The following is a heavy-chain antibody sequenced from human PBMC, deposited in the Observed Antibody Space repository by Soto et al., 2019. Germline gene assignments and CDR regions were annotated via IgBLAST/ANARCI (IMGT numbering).Heavy chain of an antibody. CDR2: IFHDGTA. Sequence: SDTLSLTCAVSGVSLTSCNWWTWVRQSPQRGLEYIGEIFHDGTANYYPSFERRVAMSVDTSRNQFSLKLTSVTAADTAVYFCARLVYDTRLNYMYFDFWGPGTLVTVSS. CDR3: ARLVYDTRLNYMYFDF. V-gene: IGHV4-4*02. CDR1: GVSLTSCNW. D-gene: IGHD3-10*01. J-gene: IGHJ4*02.